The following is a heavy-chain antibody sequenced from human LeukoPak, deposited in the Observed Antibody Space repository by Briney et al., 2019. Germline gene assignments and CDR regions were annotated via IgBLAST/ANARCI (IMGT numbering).Heavy chain of an antibody. CDR2: INHSGST. Sequence: SETLSLTCAVYGGSFSGYYWSWIRQPPGKGLEWIGEINHSGSTNYNPSLKSRVTISVDTSKNQFSLKLSSVTAADTAVYHCARMKMRELRANFDYWGQGTLVTVSS. CDR1: GGSFSGYY. V-gene: IGHV4-34*01. CDR3: ARMKMRELRANFDY. J-gene: IGHJ4*02. D-gene: IGHD1-26*01.